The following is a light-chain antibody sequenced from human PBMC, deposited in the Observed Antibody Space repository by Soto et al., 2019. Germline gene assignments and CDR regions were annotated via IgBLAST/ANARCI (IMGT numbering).Light chain of an antibody. CDR2: GSS. Sequence: EIGLTQSPGTLSLSPGERATLSCRASQTLSSTYLAWYQQKPGQAPRLLIYGSSSRATAIPDRFSGSGSGTDFTLTITRLEPEDFAVYYCQQYGNSPPFTFGPGTKVDIK. V-gene: IGKV3-20*01. CDR3: QQYGNSPPFT. J-gene: IGKJ3*01. CDR1: QTLSSTY.